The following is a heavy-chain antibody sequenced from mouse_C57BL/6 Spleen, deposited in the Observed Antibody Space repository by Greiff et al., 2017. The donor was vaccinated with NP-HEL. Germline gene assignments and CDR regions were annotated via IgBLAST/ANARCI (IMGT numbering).Heavy chain of an antibody. V-gene: IGHV1-19*01. J-gene: IGHJ1*03. CDR2: INPYNGGT. D-gene: IGHD1-1*01. CDR1: GYKFTDYY. CDR3: AGSYWYFDV. Sequence: EVQLQQSGPVLVKPGASVKMSCKASGYKFTDYYMNWVKQSHGKSLEWIGVINPYNGGTSYNQKFKGKATLTVDKSSSTAYMELNSLTSEDSAVYYCAGSYWYFDVWGTGTTVTVSS.